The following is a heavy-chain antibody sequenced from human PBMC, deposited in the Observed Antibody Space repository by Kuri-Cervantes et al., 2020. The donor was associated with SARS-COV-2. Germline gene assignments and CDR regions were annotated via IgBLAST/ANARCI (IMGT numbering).Heavy chain of an antibody. D-gene: IGHD2-15*01. CDR1: GYTFTGSY. CDR2: INPNSGGT. Sequence: ASVKVSCKASGYTFTGSYMHWVRQAPGQGLEWMGRINPNSGGTNYAQKFQGWVTMTRDTSISTAYMELSRLRSDDTAVYYCARDRRVCSGGSCYYCYGMDVWGQGTTVTVSS. V-gene: IGHV1-2*04. CDR3: ARDRRVCSGGSCYYCYGMDV. J-gene: IGHJ6*02.